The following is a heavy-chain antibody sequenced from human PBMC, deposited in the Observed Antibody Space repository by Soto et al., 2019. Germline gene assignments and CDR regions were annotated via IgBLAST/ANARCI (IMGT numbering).Heavy chain of an antibody. J-gene: IGHJ2*01. CDR3: ARVSGTITIFGVLIPTHWDFEL. Sequence: GGSLRLSCAASGFTFSSYSMNWVRQAPGKGLDWVSSITGSGGVTHYADSVKGRFTVSRDDSKNTLFLQMNSLKAEDTAVYYCARVSGTITIFGVLIPTHWDFELWGSGTLVT. CDR2: ITGSGGVT. V-gene: IGHV3-23*01. D-gene: IGHD3-3*01. CDR1: GFTFSSYS.